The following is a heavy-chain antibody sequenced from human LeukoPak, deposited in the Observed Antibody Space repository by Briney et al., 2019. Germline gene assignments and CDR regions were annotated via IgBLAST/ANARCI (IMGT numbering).Heavy chain of an antibody. CDR1: GYTFTSYY. CDR2: INPSGGST. D-gene: IGHD6-13*01. J-gene: IGHJ4*02. CDR3: ATDLHSSSWYREFDY. Sequence: GASVKVSCKASGYTFTSYYMHWVRQAPGQGLEWMGIINPSGGSTSYAQKFQGRVTMTRDTSTSTVYMELSSLRSEDTAVYYCATDLHSSSWYREFDYWGQGTLVTVSS. V-gene: IGHV1-46*01.